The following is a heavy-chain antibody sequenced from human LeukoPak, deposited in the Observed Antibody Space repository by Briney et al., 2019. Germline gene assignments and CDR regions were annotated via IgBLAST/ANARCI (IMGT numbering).Heavy chain of an antibody. Sequence: GGSLRLSCADSGFTFSRSWMTWVRQAPGKGLEWVANINEDGSAQNYVDSVKGRFTISRDNPKSTPYLEMNSLRAEDTAVYYCARDAGYDRFDYWGQETLVTVSS. CDR1: GFTFSRSW. J-gene: IGHJ4*02. V-gene: IGHV3-7*05. CDR2: INEDGSAQ. D-gene: IGHD3-22*01. CDR3: ARDAGYDRFDY.